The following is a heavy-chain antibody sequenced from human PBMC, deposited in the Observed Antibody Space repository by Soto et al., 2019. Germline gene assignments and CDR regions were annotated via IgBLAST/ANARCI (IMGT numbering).Heavy chain of an antibody. J-gene: IGHJ6*02. CDR1: GGTFSSYA. CDR3: ARASIAVAGTGYYYYYYGMDV. D-gene: IGHD6-19*01. Sequence: QVQLVQSGAEVKKPGSSVKVSCKASGGTFSSYAISWVRQAPGQGLEWMGGIIPIFGTANYAQKFQGRVTITADKSTSTAYMELGSLRSEDTAVYYCARASIAVAGTGYYYYYYGMDVWGQGTTVTVSS. CDR2: IIPIFGTA. V-gene: IGHV1-69*06.